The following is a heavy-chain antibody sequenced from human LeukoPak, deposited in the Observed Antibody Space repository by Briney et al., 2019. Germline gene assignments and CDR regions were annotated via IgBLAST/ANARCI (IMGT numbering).Heavy chain of an antibody. CDR3: ARDLYGSGSYSP. J-gene: IGHJ4*02. V-gene: IGHV4-39*07. Sequence: SETLSLTCTVSGGSISSSSYYWGWIRQPPGKGLEWIGSIYYSGSTYYNPSLKSRVTISVDTSKNQFSLKLSSVTAADTAVYYCARDLYGSGSYSPWGQGTLVTVSS. D-gene: IGHD3-10*01. CDR2: IYYSGST. CDR1: GGSISSSSYY.